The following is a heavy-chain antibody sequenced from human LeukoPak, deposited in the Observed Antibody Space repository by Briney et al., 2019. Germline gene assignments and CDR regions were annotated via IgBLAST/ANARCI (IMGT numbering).Heavy chain of an antibody. J-gene: IGHJ5*02. V-gene: IGHV4-34*01. CDR1: GGSISSYY. CDR2: INHSGST. CDR3: ARALTSLPGINWFDP. D-gene: IGHD7-27*01. Sequence: PSETLSLTCTVSGGSISSYYWSWIRQPPGKGLEWIGEINHSGSTNYNPSLKSRVTISVDTSKNQFSLKLSSVTAADTAVYYCARALTSLPGINWFDPWGQGTLVTVSS.